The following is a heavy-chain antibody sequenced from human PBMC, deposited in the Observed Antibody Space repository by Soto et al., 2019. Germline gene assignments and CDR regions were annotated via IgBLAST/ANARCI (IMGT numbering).Heavy chain of an antibody. V-gene: IGHV4-61*01. Sequence: LSLTCTVSGDSVSSGSYYWSWIRQPPGKGLQWISYIYYSGNTNDNPSLMSRVTISVDTSKNQFSLKLSSVTTADTAVYYCARGGGVTATFDYWGQGTLVTVSS. CDR3: ARGGGVTATFDY. J-gene: IGHJ4*02. D-gene: IGHD5-18*01. CDR2: IYYSGNT. CDR1: GDSVSSGSYY.